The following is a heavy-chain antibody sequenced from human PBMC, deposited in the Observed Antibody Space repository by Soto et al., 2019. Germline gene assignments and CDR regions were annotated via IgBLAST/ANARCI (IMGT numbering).Heavy chain of an antibody. CDR3: ARGSGHSSSWYLDY. D-gene: IGHD6-13*01. CDR2: IYYSGST. V-gene: IGHV4-31*03. CDR1: GGSISSGGYY. Sequence: QVQLQESGPGLVKPSQTLSLTCTVSGGSISSGGYYWSWIRPHPGQGLEWIGYIYYSGSTYYNPSLKSRVTISVDTSKNQFSLQLSSVTAADTAVYYCARGSGHSSSWYLDYWGQGTLVTVSA. J-gene: IGHJ4*02.